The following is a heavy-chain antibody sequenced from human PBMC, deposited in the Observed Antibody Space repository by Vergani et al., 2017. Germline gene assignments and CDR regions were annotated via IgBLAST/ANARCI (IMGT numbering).Heavy chain of an antibody. CDR3: ARGACSSTSCYDYYYYYGMDV. V-gene: IGHV4-59*12. CDR2: IYYSGST. D-gene: IGHD2-2*01. Sequence: QLQLQESGPGLVKPSETLSLTCTVSGGSISSYYWSWIRQPPGKGLEWIGYIYYSGSTNYNPSLKSRVTISVDTSKNQFSLKLSSVTAADTAVYYCARGACSSTSCYDYYYYYGMDVWGQGTTVTVSS. CDR1: GGSISSYY. J-gene: IGHJ6*02.